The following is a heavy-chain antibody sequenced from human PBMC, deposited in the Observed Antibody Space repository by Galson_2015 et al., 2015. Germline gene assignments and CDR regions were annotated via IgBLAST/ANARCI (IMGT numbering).Heavy chain of an antibody. CDR3: ARDANIAVIFDF. J-gene: IGHJ4*02. D-gene: IGHD6-19*01. CDR1: GFTFSSYA. CDR2: ISYDGSAK. Sequence: SLRLSCAASGFTFSSYAIHWVRQAPGKGLEWVAFISYDGSAKYSADSVKGRFTISRDNSKNTLYLQMNTLRAEDTAVYYCARDANIAVIFDFWGQGTLVTVSS. V-gene: IGHV3-30-3*01.